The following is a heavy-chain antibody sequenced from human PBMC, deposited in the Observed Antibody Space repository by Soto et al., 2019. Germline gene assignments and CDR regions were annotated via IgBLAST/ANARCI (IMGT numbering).Heavy chain of an antibody. D-gene: IGHD3-16*02. CDR2: ISYDGSNK. CDR3: AKDRYDYVWGSYRSLADY. J-gene: IGHJ4*02. CDR1: GFTFSSYG. V-gene: IGHV3-30*18. Sequence: PGGSLRLSCAASGFTFSSYGMHWVRQAPGKGLGWVAVISYDGSNKYYADSVKGRFTISRDNSKNTLYLQMNSLRAEDTAVYYCAKDRYDYVWGSYRSLADYWGQGTLVTVSS.